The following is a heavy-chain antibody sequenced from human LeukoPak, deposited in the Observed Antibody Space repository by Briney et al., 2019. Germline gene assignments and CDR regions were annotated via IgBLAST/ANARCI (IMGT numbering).Heavy chain of an antibody. D-gene: IGHD4-17*01. Sequence: SETLSLACAVYGGSFSGYYWSWIRQPPGKGLEWIGEINHSGGTNYNPSLKSRVTISVDTSKNQFSLKLSSVTAADTAVYYCARNFRPYGDYVEDYYYGMDVWGQGTTVTVSS. CDR2: INHSGGT. CDR3: ARNFRPYGDYVEDYYYGMDV. V-gene: IGHV4-34*01. J-gene: IGHJ6*02. CDR1: GGSFSGYY.